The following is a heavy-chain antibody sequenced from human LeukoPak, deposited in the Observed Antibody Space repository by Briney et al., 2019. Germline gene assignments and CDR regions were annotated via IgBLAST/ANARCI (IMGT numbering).Heavy chain of an antibody. CDR3: ATAGGYSYEGFDH. Sequence: GESLRLSCAASGFTFSDYYMTWIRQAPGKGLEWVSYISGSGSNIQYADSVRGRFAISRDNAKNSLYLQMNSLRAEDTAVYYCATAGGYSYEGFDHWAREPWSPSPQ. J-gene: IGHJ4*02. CDR1: GFTFSDYY. V-gene: IGHV3-11*01. CDR2: ISGSGSNI. D-gene: IGHD5-24*01.